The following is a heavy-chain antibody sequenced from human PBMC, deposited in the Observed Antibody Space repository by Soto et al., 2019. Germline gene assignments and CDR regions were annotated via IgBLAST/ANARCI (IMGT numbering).Heavy chain of an antibody. V-gene: IGHV1-3*01. J-gene: IGHJ6*02. CDR3: ALWLTIFGVAPYYGMDV. D-gene: IGHD3-3*01. Sequence: ASVKVSCKASGYTFTSYAMHWVRQAPGQRLEWMGWINAGNGNTKYSQKFQGRVTITRDTSASTAYMELSSLRSEDTAVYFCALWLTIFGVAPYYGMDVWGQGTTVTVSS. CDR1: GYTFTSYA. CDR2: INAGNGNT.